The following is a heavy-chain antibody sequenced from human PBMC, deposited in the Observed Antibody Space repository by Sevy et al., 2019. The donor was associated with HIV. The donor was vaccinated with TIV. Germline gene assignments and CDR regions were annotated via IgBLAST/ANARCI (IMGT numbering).Heavy chain of an antibody. D-gene: IGHD6-13*01. CDR3: ARLHPHIAAARAMDV. Sequence: GGSLRLSCAASGFTVTNNYISWVRQAPGKGLDWVALSYSDDSRYFADSVRGLFTISRDSLKSTLYLQMNSLRAEDTAVYYCARLHPHIAAARAMDVWGQGTTVTVSS. V-gene: IGHV3-53*01. CDR2: SYSDDSR. J-gene: IGHJ6*02. CDR1: GFTVTNNY.